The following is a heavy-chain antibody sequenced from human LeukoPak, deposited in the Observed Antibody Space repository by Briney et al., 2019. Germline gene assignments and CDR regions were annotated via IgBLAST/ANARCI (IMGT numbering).Heavy chain of an antibody. D-gene: IGHD3-16*01. J-gene: IGHJ4*02. V-gene: IGHV3-48*04. CDR3: ARELNGYGYYFFDY. Sequence: GGSLRLSCAASGFTLSSYGMHWVRQAPGKGLEWLSYISSSTNTIYYADSVKGRFTISRDNAKNSLYLQMNGLGAEDTAVYYCARELNGYGYYFFDYWGPGTLVTVSS. CDR1: GFTLSSYG. CDR2: ISSSTNTI.